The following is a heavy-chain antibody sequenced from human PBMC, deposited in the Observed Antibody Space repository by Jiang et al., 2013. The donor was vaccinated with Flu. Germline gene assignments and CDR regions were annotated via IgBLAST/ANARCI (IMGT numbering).Heavy chain of an antibody. CDR3: AKDSSLGYSGYDH. D-gene: IGHD5-12*01. CDR2: INWDGTTT. J-gene: IGHJ4*02. CDR1: GFKFDDYT. V-gene: IGHV3-43*01. Sequence: LLESGGVVVQPGGSLRLSCAVSGFKFDDYTMHWVRQAPGKGLQWVSLINWDGTTTYYADSVKGRFTISRDNSKNSLYLQMNSLRTEDTALYYCAKDSSLGYSGYDHWGQGTLVTVSS.